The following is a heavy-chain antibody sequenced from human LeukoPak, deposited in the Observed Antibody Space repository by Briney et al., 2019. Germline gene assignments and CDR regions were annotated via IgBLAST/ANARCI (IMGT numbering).Heavy chain of an antibody. CDR3: PREYILTGYYNVYYFDY. CDR1: GGSMSSYY. J-gene: IGHJ4*02. D-gene: IGHD3-9*01. V-gene: IGHV4-4*07. Sequence: SETLSLTCTVSGGSMSSYYWSWIRQPAGKGLEWIGRIYTSGSTNYNPSLKSRVTMSVDTSKNQFSLKLSSVTAADTAVYYCPREYILTGYYNVYYFDYWGQGALVTVSS. CDR2: IYTSGST.